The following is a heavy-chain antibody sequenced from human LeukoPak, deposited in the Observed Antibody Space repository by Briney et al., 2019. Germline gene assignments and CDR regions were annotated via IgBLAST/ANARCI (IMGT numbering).Heavy chain of an antibody. CDR2: TYYRSKWYS. V-gene: IGHV6-1*01. CDR1: GDSVSTNSAA. D-gene: IGHD3-9*01. Sequence: SQTLSLTCAISGDSVSTNSAAWNWIRQSPSRGLEWLGGTYYRSKWYSNYAVSVKSRLTINSDTSKNQFSLQLNSVTPEDTAVYYCAGDRDWAFDYWGRGTLVTVSS. CDR3: AGDRDWAFDY. J-gene: IGHJ4*02.